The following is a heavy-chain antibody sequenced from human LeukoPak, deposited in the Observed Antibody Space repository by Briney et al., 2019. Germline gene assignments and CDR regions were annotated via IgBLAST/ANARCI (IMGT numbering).Heavy chain of an antibody. CDR2: IIPIFSTA. CDR1: GGTFSSSA. V-gene: IGHV1-69*06. Sequence: ASVKVSCKASGGTFSSSAISWVRQAPGQGLEWMGGIIPIFSTADYAQKFQGRVTITADKSTSTAYMELSSLRSEDTAVYYCARVDTAMVPTDYYYYYMDVWGKGTTVTVSS. CDR3: ARVDTAMVPTDYYYYYMDV. D-gene: IGHD5-18*01. J-gene: IGHJ6*03.